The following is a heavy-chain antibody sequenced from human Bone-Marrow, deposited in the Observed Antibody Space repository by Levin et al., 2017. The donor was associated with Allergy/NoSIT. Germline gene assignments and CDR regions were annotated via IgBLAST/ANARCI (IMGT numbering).Heavy chain of an antibody. D-gene: IGHD5-18*01. CDR3: AREPRGFSYGH. J-gene: IGHJ4*02. CDR2: IKDDGSDK. Sequence: LSLTCAASGFTFRSYWMSWVRQAPGKGLEWVANIKDDGSDKYYVDSVKGRFTISRDNAKNSLYLQMNSLRAEDTAVYYCAREPRGFSYGHWGQGTLVTVSS. CDR1: GFTFRSYW. V-gene: IGHV3-7*01.